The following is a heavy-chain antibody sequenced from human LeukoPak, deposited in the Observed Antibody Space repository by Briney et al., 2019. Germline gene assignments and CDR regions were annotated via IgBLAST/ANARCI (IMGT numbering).Heavy chain of an antibody. CDR1: GYSFTSYC. V-gene: IGHV5-51*01. CDR2: IYPGDSDT. D-gene: IGHD3-10*01. J-gene: IGHJ5*02. CDR3: ARHYYYGSGGNWFDP. Sequence: GESLKISCKGSGYSFTSYCIGCVRQMPGKGLEWMGIIYPGDSDTRYSPSFQGQVTISADKSISTAYLQWSSLKASDTAMYYCARHYYYGSGGNWFDPWGQGTLVTVSS.